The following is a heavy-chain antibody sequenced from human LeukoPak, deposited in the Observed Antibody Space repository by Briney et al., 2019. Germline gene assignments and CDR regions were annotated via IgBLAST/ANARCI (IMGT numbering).Heavy chain of an antibody. CDR1: GYSFTSYW. J-gene: IGHJ4*02. Sequence: AESLKISCKASGYSFTSYWIGWGRQMPGKDLEWMGIIYPGDSDTRYSPSFQGQVTISADKSITTAYLQWSSLKAPDTAMYYCARLDRGGDPPVIDYWGQGTLVTVSS. D-gene: IGHD2-21*02. CDR2: IYPGDSDT. CDR3: ARLDRGGDPPVIDY. V-gene: IGHV5-51*01.